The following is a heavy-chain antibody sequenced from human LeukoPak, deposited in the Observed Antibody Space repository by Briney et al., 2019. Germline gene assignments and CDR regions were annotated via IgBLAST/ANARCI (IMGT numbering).Heavy chain of an antibody. D-gene: IGHD3-10*01. J-gene: IGHJ4*02. CDR2: IKQDDSSK. CDR3: ARDFGGALEY. CDR1: GFTFSTYW. V-gene: IGHV3-7*01. Sequence: PGGSLRLSCAASGFTFSTYWMAWVRQAPGKGLEWVANIKQDDSSKNYVDSVRGRFTISRDNSKISLYLQMNSLRADDTALYYCARDFGGALEYWGQGTLVTVSS.